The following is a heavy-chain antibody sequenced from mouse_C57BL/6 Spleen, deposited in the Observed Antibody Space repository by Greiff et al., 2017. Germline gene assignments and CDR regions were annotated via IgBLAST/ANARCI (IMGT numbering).Heavy chain of an antibody. CDR3: AREVGREGDYGCY. CDR2: IHPNSGST. D-gene: IGHD1-1*01. CDR1: GYTFTSYW. V-gene: IGHV1-64*01. Sequence: VQLQQSGAELVKPGASVKLSCKASGYTFTSYWMHWVKQRPGQGLEWIGMIHPNSGSTNYNEKFKSKATLTVDKSSSTAYMQLSSLSSEGSAVYNSAREVGREGDYGCYWGEGATRTVSS. J-gene: IGHJ2*01.